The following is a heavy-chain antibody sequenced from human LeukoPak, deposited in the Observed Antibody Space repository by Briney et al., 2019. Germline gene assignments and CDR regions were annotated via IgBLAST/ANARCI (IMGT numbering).Heavy chain of an antibody. V-gene: IGHV3-7*01. CDR2: IKQDGSEK. Sequence: AGESLRLSCAASGFTFSSYWMSWVRQAPEKGLEWVANIKQDGSEKNYVDSVKGRFTISRDNAENSLFLQMNSLRVEDTAVYYCAREWQGGIAAAGTRIEGDYWGQGTLVAVSS. D-gene: IGHD6-13*01. CDR3: AREWQGGIAAAGTRIEGDY. J-gene: IGHJ4*02. CDR1: GFTFSSYW.